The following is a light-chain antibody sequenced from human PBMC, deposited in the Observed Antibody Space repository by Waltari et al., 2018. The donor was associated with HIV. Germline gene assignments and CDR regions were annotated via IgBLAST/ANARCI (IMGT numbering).Light chain of an antibody. CDR2: GAS. J-gene: IGKJ4*01. CDR1: QSVTSN. CDR3: QQYHNWPPLT. Sequence: DIVMTQSPAILSLSPGERATLSCRASQSVTSNLAWYQQKPGQAPRLLIYGASTRATGIPARFSGSGSGTEFTLTIYSLQSEDFAIYYCQQYHNWPPLTFGGGTKVEI. V-gene: IGKV3-15*01.